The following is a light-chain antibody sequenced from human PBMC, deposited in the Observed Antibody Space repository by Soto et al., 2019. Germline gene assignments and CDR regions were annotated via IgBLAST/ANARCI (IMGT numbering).Light chain of an antibody. J-gene: IGKJ4*02. V-gene: IGKV1-39*01. CDR3: QQSYTLPLT. CDR2: ATS. Sequence: DIQLTQSPSSLSASVGDRVTITCRASQIISSYLNWYQHKPGVAPKLLIYATSSLQSGVSSRFSGSGSGTEFTLTVSSLQPEDFATYSCQQSYTLPLTFSGGTKVETK. CDR1: QIISSY.